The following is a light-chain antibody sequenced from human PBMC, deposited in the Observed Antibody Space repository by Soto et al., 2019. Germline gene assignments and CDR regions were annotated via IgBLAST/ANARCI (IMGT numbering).Light chain of an antibody. CDR1: QSVFHDPNKKNY. CDR2: WAS. Sequence: DIVMTQSPDSLAVSLGERATINCKSSQSVFHDPNKKNYFAWYQQKPGQPPKLLIYWASTRESGVPDRFSGSGSGTDFTLTISSLQAEDVATYYCQQYFGSPWTFGQGTRVEIK. CDR3: QQYFGSPWT. V-gene: IGKV4-1*01. J-gene: IGKJ1*01.